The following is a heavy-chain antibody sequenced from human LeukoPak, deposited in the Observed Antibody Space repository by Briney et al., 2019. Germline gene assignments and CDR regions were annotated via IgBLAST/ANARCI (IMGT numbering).Heavy chain of an antibody. D-gene: IGHD1-26*01. J-gene: IGHJ6*03. Sequence: GSLRLSCAASGFPLSSYAMHWVRQAPGKGLEYISAISKNGGNTYYAKSVKGRFSISRDNSKNTLYLQMGSLRTEDMAVYYCARVGEGRYYQYYYMDVWGKGTTVTVSS. V-gene: IGHV3-64*01. CDR1: GFPLSSYA. CDR2: ISKNGGNT. CDR3: ARVGEGRYYQYYYMDV.